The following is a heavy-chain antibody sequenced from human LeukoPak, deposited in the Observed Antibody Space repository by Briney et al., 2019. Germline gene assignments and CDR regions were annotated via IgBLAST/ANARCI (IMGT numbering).Heavy chain of an antibody. CDR3: ARPHPRTVFGVFSYYYGMDV. D-gene: IGHD3-3*01. V-gene: IGHV3-30*04. Sequence: PGGSLRLSCAASGFTFSGFAMHWVRQAPGKGLEWVAVISYDGSNKYSADSVKGRFSISRDNSKNTLYLQMNSLRAEDTAVYYCARPHPRTVFGVFSYYYGMDVWGQGTTVTVSS. CDR2: ISYDGSNK. CDR1: GFTFSGFA. J-gene: IGHJ6*02.